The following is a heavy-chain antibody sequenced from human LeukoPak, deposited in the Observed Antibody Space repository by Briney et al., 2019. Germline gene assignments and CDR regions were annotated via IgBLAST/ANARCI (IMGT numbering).Heavy chain of an antibody. Sequence: SETLSLTCTVSGGSISSYYWSWIRQPPGKGLEWIGYIYYSGSTNYNPSLKSRVTISVDTSKNQFSLKLSSVTAADTAVYYCARSDQYYQYYFDYWGQGTLVTVSS. CDR3: ARSDQYYQYYFDY. V-gene: IGHV4-59*01. J-gene: IGHJ4*02. CDR2: IYYSGST. D-gene: IGHD2-2*01. CDR1: GGSISSYY.